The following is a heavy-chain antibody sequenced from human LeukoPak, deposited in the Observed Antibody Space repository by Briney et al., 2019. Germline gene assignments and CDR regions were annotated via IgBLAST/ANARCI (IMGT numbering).Heavy chain of an antibody. CDR1: GGSVSSYY. V-gene: IGHV4-59*02. CDR3: ARDNWNYGSSMDV. CDR2: IYYSGST. D-gene: IGHD1-7*01. J-gene: IGHJ6*02. Sequence: SETLSLTCTVSGGSVSSYYWSWIRQPPGKGLEWIGYIYYSGSTNYNPSLKSRVTISVDTSKNQFSLKLSSVTAADTTVYHCARDNWNYGSSMDVWGQGTTVTVSS.